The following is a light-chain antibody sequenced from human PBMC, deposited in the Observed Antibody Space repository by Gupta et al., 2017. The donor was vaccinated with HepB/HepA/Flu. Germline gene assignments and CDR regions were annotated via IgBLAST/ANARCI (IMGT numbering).Light chain of an antibody. J-gene: IGKJ1*01. Sequence: DIVMTQSPDSLPVSLGERATINCKSSQSVLYSSNNENYLAWYQQKPGQPPKLLIYWASTREAGVPDRFSGSGSGTDFTLTISSLQAEDVAVYYCQQDYSTPRTFGQGTKVEIK. V-gene: IGKV4-1*01. CDR2: WAS. CDR1: QSVLYSSNNENY. CDR3: QQDYSTPRT.